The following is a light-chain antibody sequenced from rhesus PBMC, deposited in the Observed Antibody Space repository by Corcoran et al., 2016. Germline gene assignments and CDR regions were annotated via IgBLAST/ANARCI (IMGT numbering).Light chain of an antibody. CDR1: QGITND. CDR2: EAS. Sequence: DIQMTQSPSSLSASVGDRVTITCRASQGITNDLAWYQQKPGEHPKLLIDEASSLQSGIPSRFSGSGSGTDFTLTISSLQSEDFATYYCQQYYSTPYTFGQGTKVEIK. J-gene: IGKJ2*01. CDR3: QQYYSTPYT. V-gene: IGKV1-25*01.